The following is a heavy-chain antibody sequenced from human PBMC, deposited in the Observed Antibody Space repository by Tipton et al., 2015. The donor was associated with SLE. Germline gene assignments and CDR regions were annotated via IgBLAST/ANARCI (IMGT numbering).Heavy chain of an antibody. CDR1: GFTFSNFA. J-gene: IGHJ4*02. Sequence: SLRLSCAASGFTFSNFAMHWVRQAPGKGLEWVAVLSFDGRDTYYPDSVEGRFSISRDNSKNTVYLQLNSLRAEDTAVYYCASSLLTGIDYWGQGTRVTVSS. CDR3: ASSLLTGIDY. CDR2: LSFDGRDT. V-gene: IGHV3-30*04. D-gene: IGHD6-13*01.